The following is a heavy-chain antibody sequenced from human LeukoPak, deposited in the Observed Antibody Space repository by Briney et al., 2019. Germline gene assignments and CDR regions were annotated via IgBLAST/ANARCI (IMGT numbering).Heavy chain of an antibody. V-gene: IGHV1-18*01. CDR2: ISAYNGNT. J-gene: IGHJ4*02. Sequence: ASVKVSCKASGYTFTSYGISWVRQAPGQGLEWMGWISAYNGNTNYAQELQGRLTMTTDTSASTAYMELRSLTSDDTAMYYCAREQKGPGVYFDYWGQGTLVTVSS. D-gene: IGHD1-14*01. CDR3: AREQKGPGVYFDY. CDR1: GYTFTSYG.